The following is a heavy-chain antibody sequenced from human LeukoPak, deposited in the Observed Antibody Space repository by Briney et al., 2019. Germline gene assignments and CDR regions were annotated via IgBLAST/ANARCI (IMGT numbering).Heavy chain of an antibody. CDR1: GGSISGGRYS. V-gene: IGHV4-30-2*01. J-gene: IGHJ4*02. Sequence: SETLSLTCAVSGGSISGGRYSWNWIRQPPGKGLEWIGFVYHSGSAYYNPSLESRVAISVDKSRSQFSLKLNSVTAADTAGYFCARGLVSGDEALIDYWGQGTLVTVSS. CDR2: VYHSGSA. D-gene: IGHD7-27*01. CDR3: ARGLVSGDEALIDY.